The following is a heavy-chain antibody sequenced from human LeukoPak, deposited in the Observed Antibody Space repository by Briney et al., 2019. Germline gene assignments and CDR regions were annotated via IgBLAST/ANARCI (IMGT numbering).Heavy chain of an antibody. CDR1: GFTFSSYA. Sequence: GGSLRLSCAASGFTFSSYAMHWVRQAPGKGLEWVAVISYDGSNKYYADSVKGRFTISRDNSKNTLYLQMNSLRAEDTAVYYCARSRWGYWGQGTLFTVSS. D-gene: IGHD1-26*01. V-gene: IGHV3-30-3*01. CDR3: ARSRWGY. J-gene: IGHJ4*02. CDR2: ISYDGSNK.